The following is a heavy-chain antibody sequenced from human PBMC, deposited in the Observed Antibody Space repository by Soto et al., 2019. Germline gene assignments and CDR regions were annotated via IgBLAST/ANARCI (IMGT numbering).Heavy chain of an antibody. CDR3: AKAEPLVH. CDR2: IYSGGST. J-gene: IGHJ4*02. D-gene: IGHD2-8*02. CDR1: GFNVSSNY. V-gene: IGHV3-66*01. Sequence: EVQLVESGGGLVQPGGSLRLSCAASGFNVSSNYMSLVRQAPGKGLAWVAVIYSGGSTYSSDSVKGRFIISRGNSNNRLYLQRNILRAKDTSVYYCAKAEPLVHWGQGTLVTDSS.